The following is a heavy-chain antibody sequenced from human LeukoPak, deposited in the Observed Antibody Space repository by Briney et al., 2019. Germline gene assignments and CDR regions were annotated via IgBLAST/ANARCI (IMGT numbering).Heavy chain of an antibody. CDR1: GYTFTNYG. CDR2: ISTYNGNT. CDR3: ARDLRSSGWYYFDY. V-gene: IGHV1-18*01. J-gene: IGHJ4*02. Sequence: ASVKVSCKASGYTFTNYGISWVRHAPGQGLEWMGWISTYNGNTNYAQKLQGRVTMTTDTSTSTAYMELWSLRSDDTAVYYCARDLRSSGWYYFDYWGQGTLVTVSS. D-gene: IGHD6-19*01.